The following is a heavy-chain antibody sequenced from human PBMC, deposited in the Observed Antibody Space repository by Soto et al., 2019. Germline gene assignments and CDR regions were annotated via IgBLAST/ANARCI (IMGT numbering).Heavy chain of an antibody. J-gene: IGHJ6*02. D-gene: IGHD3-10*01. V-gene: IGHV3-30*18. CDR2: ISDDGSNK. CDR1: GFTFSSYG. CDR3: AKERYGQLWLEDYGRDV. Sequence: QVQLVESGGGVVQSGRSLRLSCAASGFTFSSYGIQWVLQAPGKGMEWVALISDDGSNKYYADSVKGRFTNSRDNSKNTLYLKMNSLRPEDTAVYYCAKERYGQLWLEDYGRDVWGQGTTVTVSS.